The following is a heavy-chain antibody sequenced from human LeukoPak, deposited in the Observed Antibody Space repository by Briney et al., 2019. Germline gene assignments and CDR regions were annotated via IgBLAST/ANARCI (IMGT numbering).Heavy chain of an antibody. V-gene: IGHV1-24*01. CDR2: FDPEDGET. Sequence: ASVKVSCKVSGYTHTELSMHWVRKAPGKGLERMGGFDPEDGETIYAQKFQGRVTMTEDTSTDTAYMELSSLRSEDTAVYYCATSSGSYGFGYYFDYWGQGTLVTVSS. CDR3: ATSSGSYGFGYYFDY. CDR1: GYTHTELS. D-gene: IGHD1-26*01. J-gene: IGHJ4*02.